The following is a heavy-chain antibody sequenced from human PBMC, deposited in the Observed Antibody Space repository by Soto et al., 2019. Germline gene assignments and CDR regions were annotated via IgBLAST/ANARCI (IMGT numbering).Heavy chain of an antibody. V-gene: IGHV3-23*01. CDR1: GFTFSSYA. J-gene: IGHJ4*02. Sequence: EVQLLESGGGLVQPGGSLRLSCAASGFTFSSYAMSWVRQAPGKGLEWVSAISGSGGSTYYADSVKGRFTISRDNSKNTLYLQMNSLRAEDTAVYYCAKDGREAGGVIVIIPDFDYWGQGTLVTVSS. D-gene: IGHD3-16*02. CDR3: AKDGREAGGVIVIIPDFDY. CDR2: ISGSGGST.